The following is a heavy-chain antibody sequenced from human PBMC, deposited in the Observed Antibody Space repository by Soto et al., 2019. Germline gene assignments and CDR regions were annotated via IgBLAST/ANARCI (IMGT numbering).Heavy chain of an antibody. J-gene: IGHJ4*02. D-gene: IGHD1-26*01. V-gene: IGHV1-46*04. Sequence: GASVQDTFKSSGYTYTSDYWHCLRQAPGEGLEWVGIINPSGVSTSYAQTLQGRFTITTDTSTSTVYMEMSSLRSDDTAIYYCAKDQGEVGGQNLRAFDYWGQGTLVTVSS. CDR3: AKDQGEVGGQNLRAFDY. CDR2: INPSGVST. CDR1: GYTYTSDY.